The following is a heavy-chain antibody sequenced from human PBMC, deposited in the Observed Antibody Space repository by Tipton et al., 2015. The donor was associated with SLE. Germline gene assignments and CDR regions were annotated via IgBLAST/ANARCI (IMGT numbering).Heavy chain of an antibody. CDR3: AMGGSGWYSARY. CDR1: GGSIRRDTYY. J-gene: IGHJ4*02. CDR2: IYTSGST. Sequence: TLSLTCIVSGGSIRRDTYYWSWLRQPPGKGLEWIGQIYTSGSTNYNTSLKTRVTISVDMSNNQFSLKLSSVTAADTAVYYCAMGGSGWYSARYWGQGTLVTVSS. V-gene: IGHV4-61*09. D-gene: IGHD6-19*01.